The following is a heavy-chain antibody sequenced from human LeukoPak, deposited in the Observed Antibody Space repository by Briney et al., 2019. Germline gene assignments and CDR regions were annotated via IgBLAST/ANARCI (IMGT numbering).Heavy chain of an antibody. V-gene: IGHV4-59*02. CDR2: ISYSGST. Sequence: PSETLSLTCTVSGGSVSSYYWSWIRHPPGKGLEWIACISYSGSTKYNPSLKSRVTISVDTSKNQLSLKLSSVTGTDTAVYYCAREPGFDSSGYLNWFDPWGQGTLVTVSS. CDR3: AREPGFDSSGYLNWFDP. CDR1: GGSVSSYY. J-gene: IGHJ5*02. D-gene: IGHD3-22*01.